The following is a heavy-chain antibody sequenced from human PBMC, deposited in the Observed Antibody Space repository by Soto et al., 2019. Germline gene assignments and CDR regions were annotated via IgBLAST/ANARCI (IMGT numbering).Heavy chain of an antibody. CDR1: GGFVSSGSYY. V-gene: IGHV4-34*01. CDR3: ARVERGTATTVVDAFDI. CDR2: MSHSGGT. J-gene: IGHJ3*02. D-gene: IGHD1-1*01. Sequence: QVQLQKWGAGLLKPSETLSLTCAVYGGFVSSGSYYWSWIRQPPGKGLEWIGEMSHSGGTHFNPSLKSRGTISVDTSKNQFSLKMSSVTAADTALYYCARVERGTATTVVDAFDIWGPGTMVTVSS.